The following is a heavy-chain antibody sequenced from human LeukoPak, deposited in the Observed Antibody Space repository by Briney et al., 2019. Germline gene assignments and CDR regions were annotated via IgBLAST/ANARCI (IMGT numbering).Heavy chain of an antibody. CDR3: ARGTEQPTPFDP. D-gene: IGHD6-13*01. J-gene: IGHJ5*02. CDR2: IYYSGST. Sequence: PSETLSLTCTVSGGSISSYYWSWIRQPPGKGLEWIGYIYYSGSTNYSPSLKSRVTISVDTSKNQFSLKLSSVTAADTAVYYCARGTEQPTPFDPWGQGTLVTVSS. CDR1: GGSISSYY. V-gene: IGHV4-59*01.